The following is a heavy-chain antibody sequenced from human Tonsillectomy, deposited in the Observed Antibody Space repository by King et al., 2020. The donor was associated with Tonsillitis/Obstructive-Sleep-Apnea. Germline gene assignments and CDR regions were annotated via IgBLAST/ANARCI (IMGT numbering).Heavy chain of an antibody. V-gene: IGHV5-10-1*03. CDR3: AIHVIAAADGPPGLDV. CDR2: IDPTDSHT. CDR1: GYSFSSYW. Sequence: VQLVQSGAEVKKPGESLRISCKGSGYSFSSYWINWVRQMPGKRLEWMGRIDPTDSHTNYSPSFQGHVTISVDKSISTAYLQWSSLKASDTAIYYCAIHVIAAADGPPGLDVWGQGTTVTVFS. D-gene: IGHD6-13*01. J-gene: IGHJ6*02.